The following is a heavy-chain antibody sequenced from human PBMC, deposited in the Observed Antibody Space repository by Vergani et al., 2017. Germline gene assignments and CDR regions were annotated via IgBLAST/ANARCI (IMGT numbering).Heavy chain of an antibody. CDR1: GFTFSSYS. J-gene: IGHJ6*02. V-gene: IGHV3-21*01. Sequence: EVQLVESGGGLVKPGGSLRLSCAASGFTFSSYSMNWVRQAPGKGLEWVSSISSSSSYIYYADSVKGRFTISRDNAKHSLYLQMNSLRAEDTAVYYCARDYDILTGYYYYYGMDVWGQGTTVTVSS. CDR2: ISSSSSYI. D-gene: IGHD3-9*01. CDR3: ARDYDILTGYYYYYGMDV.